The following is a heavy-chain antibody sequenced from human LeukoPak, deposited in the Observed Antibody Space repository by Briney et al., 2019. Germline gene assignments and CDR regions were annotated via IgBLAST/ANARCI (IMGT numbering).Heavy chain of an antibody. D-gene: IGHD3-22*01. CDR2: INNSGGST. CDR3: ARVEVEGVIDDAFDI. V-gene: IGHV3-23*01. Sequence: QAGGSLRLSCAASGFTFSSYAMNWVRQAPGKGLAWVSGINNSGGSTYYADSVKGGFTISRDNSKNTLYLQMNSLRSDDTAVYYCARVEVEGVIDDAFDIWGQGTMVTVSS. CDR1: GFTFSSYA. J-gene: IGHJ3*02.